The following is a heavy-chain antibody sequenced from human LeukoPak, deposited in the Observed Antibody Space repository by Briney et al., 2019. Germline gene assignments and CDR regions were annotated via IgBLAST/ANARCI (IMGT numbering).Heavy chain of an antibody. J-gene: IGHJ4*02. CDR3: ARGDDYGDYWGLY. V-gene: IGHV1-18*01. Sequence: ASAKVSCKASGYTFTKYGITWVRQAPGQGLEWMGWISTYNGNTNYAQKLQGRVTMTTDTSTSTAYMELRSLISDDAAGYYCARGDDYGDYWGLYWGQGTLVTVSS. CDR2: ISTYNGNT. D-gene: IGHD4-17*01. CDR1: GYTFTKYG.